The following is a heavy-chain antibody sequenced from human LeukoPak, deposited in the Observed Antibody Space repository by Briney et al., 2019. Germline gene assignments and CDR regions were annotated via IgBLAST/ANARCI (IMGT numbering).Heavy chain of an antibody. V-gene: IGHV1-2*02. CDR2: IKPNSGGT. D-gene: IGHD6-6*01. CDR1: GYTFTGYY. Sequence: ASVKVSCKASGYTFTGYYMHWVRQAPGQGLEWMGWIKPNSGGTNYAQKSQGRVTMTRDTSISTAYMELSRLRSDDTAVYYCARDRIAARNWFVPWGQGTLVTVSS. J-gene: IGHJ5*02. CDR3: ARDRIAARNWFVP.